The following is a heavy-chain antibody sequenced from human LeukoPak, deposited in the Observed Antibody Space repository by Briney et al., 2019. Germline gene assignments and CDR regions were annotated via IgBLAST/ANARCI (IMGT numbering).Heavy chain of an antibody. CDR3: AREGSSGYYRYYYYYYMDV. V-gene: IGHV1-18*01. D-gene: IGHD3-22*01. CDR2: ISAYNGNT. J-gene: IGHJ6*03. Sequence: ASVKVSCKASGYTFTSYGISWVRQAPGQGLEWMGWISAYNGNTNYAQKLQGRVTMTTDTSTSTAYMELRSLRSDDTAVYYCAREGSSGYYRYYYYYYMDVWGKGTTVTISS. CDR1: GYTFTSYG.